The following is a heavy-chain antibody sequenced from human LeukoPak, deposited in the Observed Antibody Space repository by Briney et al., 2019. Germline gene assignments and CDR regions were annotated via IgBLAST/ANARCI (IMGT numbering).Heavy chain of an antibody. CDR1: GYTFTSYD. CDR3: ARGVPYSSSWYIVGYYYYYMDV. J-gene: IGHJ6*03. Sequence: ASVKVSCKASGYTFTSYDINWVRQATGQGLEWMGWMNPNSGNTGYAQKFQGRVTITRNTSISTAYMELSSLRSEDTAVYYCARGVPYSSSWYIVGYYYYYMDVWGKGTTVTVSS. V-gene: IGHV1-8*03. CDR2: MNPNSGNT. D-gene: IGHD6-13*01.